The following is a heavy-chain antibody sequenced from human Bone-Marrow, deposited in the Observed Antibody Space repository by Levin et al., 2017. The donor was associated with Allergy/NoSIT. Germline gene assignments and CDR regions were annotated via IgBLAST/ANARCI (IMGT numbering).Heavy chain of an antibody. Sequence: PKASVKVSCKASGGPFSSYPFSWVRQAPGQGLEWMGGILPIFTTADYAQKFHGRVTITADESTTTVYMELSSLRSDDTAVYFCASTQSFPQIFSFYDFWGQGTLVTVSS. D-gene: IGHD2/OR15-2a*01. J-gene: IGHJ4*02. CDR2: ILPIFTTA. CDR3: ASTQSFPQIFSFYDF. V-gene: IGHV1-69*13. CDR1: GGPFSSYP.